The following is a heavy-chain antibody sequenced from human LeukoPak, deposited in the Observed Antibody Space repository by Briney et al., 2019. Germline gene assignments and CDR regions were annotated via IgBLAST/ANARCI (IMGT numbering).Heavy chain of an antibody. Sequence: PGGSLRLSCAASGLTFSSYGMHWVRQAPGKGLEWVAFIRYDGSNKYYADSVKGRFTISRDNSKNTLYLQVNSLRAEDTAVYYCAKGLSSIVAFGTGYFDFWGQGTLVTVSS. J-gene: IGHJ4*02. V-gene: IGHV3-30*02. CDR2: IRYDGSNK. CDR3: AKGLSSIVAFGTGYFDF. CDR1: GLTFSSYG. D-gene: IGHD6-13*01.